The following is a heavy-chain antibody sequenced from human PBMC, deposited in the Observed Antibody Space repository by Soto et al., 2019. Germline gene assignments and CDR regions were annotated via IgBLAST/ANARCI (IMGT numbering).Heavy chain of an antibody. CDR1: GYTFTSFY. D-gene: IGHD2-21*01. V-gene: IGHV1-46*01. CDR3: ARGLTSGDS. J-gene: IGHJ5*02. Sequence: QVQLVQSGAEVKNPGASVKVSCKASGYTFTSFYIHWVRQAPGQGLEWMSIINPNGGSTNYAQNLQGRVPLGRDTATNTVYMEPSTLRSEDTAIYYSARGLTSGDSWGQGTLFTFS. CDR2: INPNGGST.